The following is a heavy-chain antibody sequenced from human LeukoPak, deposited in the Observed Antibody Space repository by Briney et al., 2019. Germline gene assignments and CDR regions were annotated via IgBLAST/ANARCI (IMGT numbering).Heavy chain of an antibody. J-gene: IGHJ4*02. CDR3: AREGVAAAGKLDY. Sequence: GGSLRLSCAASGFTFSTYTMNWVRQAPGKGLEWVSSISSSSSYIYYADSVKGRFTISRDNAKNSLYLQMNSLRAEDTALYYCAREGVAAAGKLDYWGQGTLVTVSS. D-gene: IGHD6-13*01. CDR2: ISSSSSYI. V-gene: IGHV3-21*01. CDR1: GFTFSTYT.